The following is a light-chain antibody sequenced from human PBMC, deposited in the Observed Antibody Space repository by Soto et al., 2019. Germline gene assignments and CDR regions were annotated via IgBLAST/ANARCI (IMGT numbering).Light chain of an antibody. J-gene: IGKJ4*01. CDR1: QSVSSSF. CDR2: GAS. Sequence: EIVLTRSPGILSLSPGERATLSCRASQSVSSSFLDWYQQKPGQAPRLLIYGASSRATGIPDRFSGSGSGTDFTLTISRLEPEDFAVYYCQQYGSSPSALTFGGGTKVEIK. V-gene: IGKV3-20*01. CDR3: QQYGSSPSALT.